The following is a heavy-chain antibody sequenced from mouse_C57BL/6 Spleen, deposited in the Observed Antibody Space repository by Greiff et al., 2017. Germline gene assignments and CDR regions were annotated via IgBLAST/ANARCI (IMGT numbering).Heavy chain of an antibody. CDR3: ARVDGYYYAMDY. Sequence: EVNLVESGGGLVQPGGSLKLSCAASGFTFSDYGMAWVRQAPRKGPEWVAFISNLAYSIYYADTVTGRFTISRENAKNTLYLEVSSLRSEDTAMYYCARVDGYYYAMDYWGQGTSVTVSS. CDR1: GFTFSDYG. D-gene: IGHD2-3*01. CDR2: ISNLAYSI. V-gene: IGHV5-15*01. J-gene: IGHJ4*01.